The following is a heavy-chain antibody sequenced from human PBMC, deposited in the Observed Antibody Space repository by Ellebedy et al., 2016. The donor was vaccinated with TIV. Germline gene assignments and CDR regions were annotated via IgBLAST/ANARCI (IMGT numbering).Heavy chain of an antibody. J-gene: IGHJ4*02. D-gene: IGHD3/OR15-3a*01. CDR3: IWTGYSWLGH. CDR1: GFSFRDAW. V-gene: IGHV3-15*01. Sequence: GESLKISCAVSGFSFRDAWMSWVRQGPGKGLEWVGRMRKTTDGWTAGYSTPVKGRFTISRDDSKDTLYLQMNSLKIEDSAVYFCIWTGYSWLGHWGQGTLVTVSS. CDR2: MRKTTDGWTA.